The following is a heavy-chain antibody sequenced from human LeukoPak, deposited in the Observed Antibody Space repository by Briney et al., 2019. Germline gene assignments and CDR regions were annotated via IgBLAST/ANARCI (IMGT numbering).Heavy chain of an antibody. V-gene: IGHV1-2*02. Sequence: ASVKVSCKASGYTFTGYYIHWVRQAPGQGLEWMGWLNPNSGGTNSAQKFQGRVTMTRDTSISTACMDLSGLTSDDTAVYYCARDLRDGILTGYQIYFDYWGQGTLVTVSS. CDR3: ARDLRDGILTGYQIYFDY. J-gene: IGHJ4*02. CDR1: GYTFTGYY. CDR2: LNPNSGGT. D-gene: IGHD3-9*01.